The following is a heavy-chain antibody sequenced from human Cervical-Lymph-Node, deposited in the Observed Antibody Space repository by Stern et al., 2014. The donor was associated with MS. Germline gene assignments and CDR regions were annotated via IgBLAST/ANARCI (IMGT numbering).Heavy chain of an antibody. J-gene: IGHJ5*02. CDR3: ARGHQLPPNWFDP. V-gene: IGHV4-30-2*01. CDR1: GASISSGGYS. CDR2: IYHSGST. Sequence: QLQLQESGSGLVKPSQTLSLTCAVSGASISSGGYSWSWIRQPPGKGLEWIGYIYHSGSTYYNPSLKSRVTMSVDRSENQFSLKLSSVTAADTAVYYCARGHQLPPNWFDPWGQGTLVIVSS. D-gene: IGHD2-2*01.